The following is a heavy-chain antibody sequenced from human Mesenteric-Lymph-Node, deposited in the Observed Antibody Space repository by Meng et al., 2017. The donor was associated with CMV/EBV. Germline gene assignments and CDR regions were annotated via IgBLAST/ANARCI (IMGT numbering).Heavy chain of an antibody. D-gene: IGHD3-10*01. CDR3: AREQGDGSFDY. V-gene: IGHV4-61*01. J-gene: IGHJ4*02. CDR1: GGSVSSGSYY. CDR2: IYYSGST. Sequence: SETLSLTCTVSGGSVSSGSYYWSWIRQPPGKGLEWIGYIYYSGSTNYNPSLKSRVTISVDTSKNQFSLKLSSVTAADTAVYYCAREQGDGSFDYWGQGTLVTVSS.